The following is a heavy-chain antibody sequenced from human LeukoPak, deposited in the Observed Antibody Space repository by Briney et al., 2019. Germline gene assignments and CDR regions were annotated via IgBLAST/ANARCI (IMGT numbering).Heavy chain of an antibody. J-gene: IGHJ5*02. Sequence: GASVKVSCKASGYTFTGYYIHWVRQAPGQGLEWMGWINPHSGGTNYAQRFVGRVTMTRDTSINTAYMELSRLRYDDTAVYYCARNPTLQLWLPEARFDPWGQGTLVTVSS. CDR2: INPHSGGT. D-gene: IGHD5-18*01. V-gene: IGHV1-2*02. CDR3: ARNPTLQLWLPEARFDP. CDR1: GYTFTGYY.